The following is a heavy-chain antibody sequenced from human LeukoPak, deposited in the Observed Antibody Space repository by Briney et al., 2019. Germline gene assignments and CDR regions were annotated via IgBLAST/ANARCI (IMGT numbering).Heavy chain of an antibody. V-gene: IGHV3-23*01. J-gene: IGHJ4*02. CDR3: AHSSGYIDY. CDR1: GFTFSSYV. CDR2: IGGSGGRT. D-gene: IGHD6-19*01. Sequence: GGSLRLSCAASGFTFSSYVMSWVRQAPGKGLEWVSGIGGSGGRTYYADSVKGRFTISRDNSKNTLYLQMNSLRAEDTAVYYCAHSSGYIDYWGQGTLVTVSS.